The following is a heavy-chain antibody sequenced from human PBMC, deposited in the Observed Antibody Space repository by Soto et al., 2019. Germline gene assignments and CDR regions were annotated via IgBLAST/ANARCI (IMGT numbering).Heavy chain of an antibody. V-gene: IGHV3-23*01. CDR3: TRGLGSLDPFDA. CDR2: VKVNGGST. J-gene: IGHJ3*01. D-gene: IGHD3-16*01. CDR1: GFIFNNYV. Sequence: PGGSLRLSCAASGFIFNNYVMTWVRQAPGKGLEWVSGVKVNGGSTHYADSVKGRFTISRDDSKNALYPQMNSLRADDTAVCHCTRGLGSLDPFDAWGPGTRVTVSS.